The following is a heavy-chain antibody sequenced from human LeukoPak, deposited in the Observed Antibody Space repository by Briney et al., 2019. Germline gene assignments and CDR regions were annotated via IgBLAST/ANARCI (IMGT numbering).Heavy chain of an antibody. D-gene: IGHD4-17*01. V-gene: IGHV1-2*06. CDR3: AREVNYGDYTHFDY. CDR1: GYTFTGYY. J-gene: IGHJ4*02. CDR2: INPNSGGT. Sequence: ASVKVSCKASGYTFTGYYMHWVRQAPGQGLEWMGRINPNSGGTNYAQKFRGRVTMTRDTSISTAYMELSRLRSDDTAVYYCAREVNYGDYTHFDYWGQGTLVTVSS.